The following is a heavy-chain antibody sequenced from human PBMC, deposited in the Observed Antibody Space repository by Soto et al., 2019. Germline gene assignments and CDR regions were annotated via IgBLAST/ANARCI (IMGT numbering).Heavy chain of an antibody. CDR3: ATRYCSSTSCYNYYGMDV. J-gene: IGHJ6*02. CDR2: IDPSDSYT. CDR1: GYSFTSYW. V-gene: IGHV5-10-1*01. D-gene: IGHD2-2*02. Sequence: PGESLKISCKGSGYSFTSYWISWVRQMPGKGLEWMGRIDPSDSYTNYSPSFQGHVTISADKSISTAYLQWSSLKASDTAMYYCATRYCSSTSCYNYYGMDVWGQGXTVTVSS.